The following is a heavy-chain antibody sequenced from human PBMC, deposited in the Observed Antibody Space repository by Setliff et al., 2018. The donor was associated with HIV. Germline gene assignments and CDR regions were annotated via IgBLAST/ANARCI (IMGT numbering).Heavy chain of an antibody. V-gene: IGHV3-30*02. CDR3: AMSPYSSGLFDY. CDR2: IRNDGSDK. Sequence: GGSLRLSCAASGFTFSSYGMHWVRQAPGKGLEWVAFIRNDGSDKHYVDSVKGRFTISRDNSRNTLYLQMNSLRAEDTAVYYCAMSPYSSGLFDYWGQGTLVTVSS. CDR1: GFTFSSYG. D-gene: IGHD6-19*01. J-gene: IGHJ4*02.